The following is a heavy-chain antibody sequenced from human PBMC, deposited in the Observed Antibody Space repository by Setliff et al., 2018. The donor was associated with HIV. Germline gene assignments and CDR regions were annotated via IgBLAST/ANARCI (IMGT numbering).Heavy chain of an antibody. J-gene: IGHJ6*03. D-gene: IGHD6-19*01. V-gene: IGHV3-15*01. CDR2: IKSKTDGGTT. CDR1: GFTLSTYS. CDR3: AKGRYSSGANYYYYYMDV. Sequence: PGGSLRLSCVASGFTLSTYSMNWVRQAPGRGLEWVGRIKSKTDGGTTDYAAPVKGRFTISRDDSKNTLYLQMNSLKTEDTAIYYCAKGRYSSGANYYYYYMDVWGKGTTVTVSS.